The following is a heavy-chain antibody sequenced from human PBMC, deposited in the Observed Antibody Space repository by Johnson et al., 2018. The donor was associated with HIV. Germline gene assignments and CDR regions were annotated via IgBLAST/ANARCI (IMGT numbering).Heavy chain of an antibody. D-gene: IGHD2-8*02. V-gene: IGHV3-30*02. CDR3: AKPGVLGGAFDI. Sequence: QVQLVESGGGVVQPGRSLRLSCAASGFTFSSYGMHWVRQAPGKGLEWVAFIRYDGSNKYSADSVKGRFTISRDNSKNTLYLQRNSLRAEDTAVYYCAKPGVLGGAFDIWGQGTMVTVSS. CDR1: GFTFSSYG. J-gene: IGHJ3*02. CDR2: IRYDGSNK.